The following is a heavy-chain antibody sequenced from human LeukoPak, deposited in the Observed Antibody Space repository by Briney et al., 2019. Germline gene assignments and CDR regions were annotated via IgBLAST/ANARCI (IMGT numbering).Heavy chain of an antibody. CDR1: GYSISSGYY. D-gene: IGHD3-16*01. J-gene: IGHJ4*02. Sequence: TSETLSLTCTVSGYSISSGYYWGWIRQPPGKGLEWIGSIYHSGSTYYNPSLKSRVTISVDTSKNQFSLKLSSVTAADTAVYYCARAYTIRVLGFDYWGQGTLVTVSS. CDR3: ARAYTIRVLGFDY. CDR2: IYHSGST. V-gene: IGHV4-38-2*02.